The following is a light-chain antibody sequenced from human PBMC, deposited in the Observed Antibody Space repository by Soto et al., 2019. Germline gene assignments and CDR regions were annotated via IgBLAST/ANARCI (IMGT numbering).Light chain of an antibody. V-gene: IGKV2-28*01. CDR3: MQTLQTPRT. CDR1: QSLLHSNGYNY. Sequence: DIVMTQSPLSLHVTPGAPASISCRSSQSLLHSNGYNYLDWYLQKPRQSPQVLVYLGSNRSSGVPDRFSGSGSGTDLTRKISRVEAEDVGLYYCMQTLQTPRTFGQGTKVEIK. CDR2: LGS. J-gene: IGKJ1*01.